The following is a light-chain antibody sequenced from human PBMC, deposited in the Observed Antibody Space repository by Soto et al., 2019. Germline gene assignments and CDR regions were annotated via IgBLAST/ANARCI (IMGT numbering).Light chain of an antibody. CDR3: QQYNNWPLT. Sequence: EKVLTQSPDTLSLSPGARAALSGRASQSVHSAYFAWYQQKPGQAPRLLIYGASSRATGIPDRFSGSGSGTDFTLTIGRLEPEDFAVYYCQQYNNWPLTFGGGTKVDIK. J-gene: IGKJ4*01. V-gene: IGKV3-20*01. CDR1: QSVHSAY. CDR2: GAS.